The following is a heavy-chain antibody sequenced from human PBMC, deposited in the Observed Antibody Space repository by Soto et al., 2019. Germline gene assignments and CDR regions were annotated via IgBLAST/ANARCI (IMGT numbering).Heavy chain of an antibody. J-gene: IGHJ6*02. V-gene: IGHV1-18*01. CDR3: ARVAITLIRGLKVDFYSMDV. Sequence: QLVQSGGEVKEPGASVQVSCKASGYTFNNYGITWVRQAPGQGLAWLGWISVYNGNKNYAKKVQGRVSMTADTSTSTAHMELRSLQSDDTAVYFCARVAITLIRGLKVDFYSMDVWGQGTTVTVSS. CDR1: GYTFNNYG. D-gene: IGHD3-10*01. CDR2: ISVYNGNK.